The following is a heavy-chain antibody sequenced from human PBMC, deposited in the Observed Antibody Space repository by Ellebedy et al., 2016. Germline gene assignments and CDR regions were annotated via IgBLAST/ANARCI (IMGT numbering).Heavy chain of an antibody. Sequence: GGSLRLSCAASGFTVNSNYMSWVRQAPGKGLEWVSFIYSGGDRCYADSVKGRFTISSDNSKNTLYLQMNSLRAEDTAMYYCARSPYYYDSSGYQNWYLDLWGRGTLVTVSS. J-gene: IGHJ2*01. D-gene: IGHD3-22*01. CDR1: GFTVNSNY. V-gene: IGHV3-66*01. CDR2: IYSGGDR. CDR3: ARSPYYYDSSGYQNWYLDL.